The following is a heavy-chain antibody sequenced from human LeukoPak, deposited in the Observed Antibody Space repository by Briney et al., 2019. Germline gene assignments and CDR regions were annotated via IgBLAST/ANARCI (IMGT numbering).Heavy chain of an antibody. Sequence: GASVKVSCKASGYTFTGYYMHWVRQAPGQGLEWMGWINPNSGGTNYAQKFQGRVTMTRDTSISTAYMELSRLRSDDTAVYYCARDIRVSPSGYYGSGSYYNAENYWGQGTLVTVSS. CDR2: INPNSGGT. D-gene: IGHD3-10*01. CDR1: GYTFTGYY. V-gene: IGHV1-2*02. J-gene: IGHJ4*02. CDR3: ARDIRVSPSGYYGSGSYYNAENY.